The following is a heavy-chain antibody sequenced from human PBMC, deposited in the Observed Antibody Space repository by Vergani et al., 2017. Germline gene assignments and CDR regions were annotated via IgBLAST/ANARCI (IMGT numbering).Heavy chain of an antibody. V-gene: IGHV4-34*01. D-gene: IGHD3-10*01. J-gene: IGHJ4*02. Sequence: QVQLQQWGAGLLKPSETLSLTCAVYGESFSGYYWSWIRQPPGKGLEWIGEINHSGSTNYNPSLKSRVTISVDTSKNQFSLKLSSVTAADTAVYYCARGLWVDYWGQGTLVTVSS. CDR1: GESFSGYY. CDR3: ARGLWVDY. CDR2: INHSGST.